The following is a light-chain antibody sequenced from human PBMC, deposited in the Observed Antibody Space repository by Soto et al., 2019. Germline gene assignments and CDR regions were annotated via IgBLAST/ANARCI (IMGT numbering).Light chain of an antibody. Sequence: IPLTQSPSSLSASVGDRVTITCRANQGFSTYLAWYQKKPGEAPKLLINDAITLQSGVPSRFSGSGSGTDFTLTISSLQPEDFATYYCQQLNTYPPTFGGGTRVEIK. J-gene: IGKJ4*01. CDR1: QGFSTY. CDR3: QQLNTYPPT. V-gene: IGKV1-9*01. CDR2: DAI.